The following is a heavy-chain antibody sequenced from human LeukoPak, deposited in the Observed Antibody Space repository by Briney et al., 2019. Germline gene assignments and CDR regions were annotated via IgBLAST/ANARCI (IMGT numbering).Heavy chain of an antibody. CDR3: VKLGVTFGELSHIENYFDY. D-gene: IGHD3-10*01. J-gene: IGHJ4*02. CDR1: GFTFSSYA. Sequence: GGSLRLSCAASGFTFSSYAMSWVRQAPGKGLEWASGISGSGGSTYYADSVKGRFTISRDNSKNTLYLQMNSLRAEDTAVYYCVKLGVTFGELSHIENYFDYWGQGTLVTVSS. CDR2: ISGSGGST. V-gene: IGHV3-23*01.